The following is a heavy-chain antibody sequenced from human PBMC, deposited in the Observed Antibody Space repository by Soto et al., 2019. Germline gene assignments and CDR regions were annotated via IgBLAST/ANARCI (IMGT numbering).Heavy chain of an antibody. Sequence: QLQLQESGPGLVKPSETLSLTCTVSGGSISSSSYYWGWIRQPPGKGLEWIGSIYYSGSTNYNPSLKRRVAISVEATKNPYSLKRGAAAAADAAVYYCSGYGVLGGYYDGGMDVWGQGTTVSVSS. CDR3: SGYGVLGGYYDGGMDV. J-gene: IGHJ6*02. V-gene: IGHV4-39*01. CDR1: GGSISSSSYY. D-gene: IGHD5-18*01. CDR2: IYYSGST.